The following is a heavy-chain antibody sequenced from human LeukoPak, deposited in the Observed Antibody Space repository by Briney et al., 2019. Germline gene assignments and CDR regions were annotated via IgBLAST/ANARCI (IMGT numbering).Heavy chain of an antibody. J-gene: IGHJ4*02. Sequence: PGGSLRLSCAASGFTFSSYAMSWVRQAPGKGLEWVSAISGSGGSTYYADSVKGRFTISRDNSKNTLYLQMNSLRAEDTAVYYCVREAYYASGSPPTYYFDSWGQGTLVTVSS. CDR2: ISGSGGST. CDR3: VREAYYASGSPPTYYFDS. D-gene: IGHD3-10*01. CDR1: GFTFSSYA. V-gene: IGHV3-23*01.